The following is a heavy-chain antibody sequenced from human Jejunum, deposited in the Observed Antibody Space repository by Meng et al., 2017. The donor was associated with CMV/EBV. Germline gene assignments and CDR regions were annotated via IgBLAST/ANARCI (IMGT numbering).Heavy chain of an antibody. CDR3: GRDQGRELINH. V-gene: IGHV4-4*02. D-gene: IGHD1-7*01. CDR2: VYHRGDT. Sequence: HVQRQASGPGLVNPSGPLSLPCPVSGDSISSVIWWSWVRQPPGKGLEWIGEVYHRGDTNYNPSLKSRVDISVDKSKNQFYLSLFSVTAADTAVYYCGRDQGRELINHWGQGTLVTVSS. J-gene: IGHJ4*02. CDR1: GDSISSVIW.